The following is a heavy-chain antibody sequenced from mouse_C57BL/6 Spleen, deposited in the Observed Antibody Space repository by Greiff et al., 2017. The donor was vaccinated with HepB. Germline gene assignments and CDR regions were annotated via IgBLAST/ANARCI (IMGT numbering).Heavy chain of an antibody. D-gene: IGHD2-10*01. CDR3: ARSAYYGNYGFAY. Sequence: VHVKQSGAELVKPGASVKLSCTASGFNIKDYYMHWVKQRTEQGLEWIGRIDPEDAETKYAPKFQGKATITADTSSNTAYLQLSSLTSEDTAVYYCARSAYYGNYGFAYWGQGTLVTVSA. CDR2: IDPEDAET. CDR1: GFNIKDYY. J-gene: IGHJ3*01. V-gene: IGHV14-2*01.